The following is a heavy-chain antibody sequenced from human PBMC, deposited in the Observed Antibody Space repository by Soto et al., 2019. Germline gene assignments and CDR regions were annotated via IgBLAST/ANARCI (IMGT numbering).Heavy chain of an antibody. Sequence: QVQLVQSGGGVVQPGRSLRLPCEASGFTFSSYSMNWVRQTPGKGLEWVAVVSYDGNRKYYADSVKGRFTISRDNAKNTLYLPMANLRIEDTAVYYCARGLVVTAKGWFDLWGQGTLVTVSP. CDR3: ARGLVVTAKGWFDL. CDR1: GFTFSSYS. D-gene: IGHD2-21*02. V-gene: IGHV3-30-3*01. J-gene: IGHJ5*02. CDR2: VSYDGNRK.